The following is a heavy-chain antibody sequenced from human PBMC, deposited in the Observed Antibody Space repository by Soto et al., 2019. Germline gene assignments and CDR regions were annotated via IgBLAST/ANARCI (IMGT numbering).Heavy chain of an antibody. Sequence: QVQLVESGGGVVQPGRSLRLSCAASGFSFSTYGMYWVRQAPAGGLEVVALVWYDGSKEYYADSVKGRFTISRDNSKNTLYLQMNSLRAEDTAVYFCARTDWNYGTGVFDIWGQGTMVTVSS. CDR3: ARTDWNYGTGVFDI. D-gene: IGHD1-7*01. J-gene: IGHJ3*02. CDR1: GFSFSTYG. V-gene: IGHV3-33*01. CDR2: VWYDGSKE.